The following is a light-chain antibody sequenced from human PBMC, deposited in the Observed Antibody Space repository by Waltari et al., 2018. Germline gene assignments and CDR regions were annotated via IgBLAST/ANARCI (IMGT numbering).Light chain of an antibody. Sequence: QSALTQPASVSGSPGQSITISCTCTNSDVGSYNLVSWYQQHPGKAPKLIIYEGSKRPSGVSNRFSGSKSGNTASLTISGLQAEDEADYYCCSYAGSLVVFGGGTKLTVL. V-gene: IGLV2-23*01. CDR1: NSDVGSYNL. CDR2: EGS. J-gene: IGLJ2*01. CDR3: CSYAGSLVV.